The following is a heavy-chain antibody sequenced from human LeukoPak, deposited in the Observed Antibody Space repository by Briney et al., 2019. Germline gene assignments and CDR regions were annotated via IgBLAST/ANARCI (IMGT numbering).Heavy chain of an antibody. Sequence: SQTLCLTCAVSGGSISTVAYSRGWIRQPPGKGLESIGYIYHTGSTYYNPSLKSRVTMSVDRSKNQFSLNLTSVTAADTAVYYCARGPSHYYGSGSYDYWGQGTLVTVSS. CDR2: IYHTGST. J-gene: IGHJ4*02. D-gene: IGHD3-10*01. V-gene: IGHV4-30-2*01. CDR3: ARGPSHYYGSGSYDY. CDR1: GGSISTVAYS.